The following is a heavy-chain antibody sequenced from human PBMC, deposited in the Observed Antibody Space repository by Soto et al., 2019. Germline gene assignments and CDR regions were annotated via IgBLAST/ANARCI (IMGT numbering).Heavy chain of an antibody. Sequence: GGSLRLSCAASGFTFSSYWMHWFRQAPGKGLMWVSRISSGGGTTTYVDSVKGRFTISRDNAKNTLYLQMNGLRAEDTALYYCARWFTYGNFDYFDYWGQGTKVTVSS. CDR2: ISSGGGTT. J-gene: IGHJ4*02. CDR1: GFTFSSYW. CDR3: ARWFTYGNFDYFDY. D-gene: IGHD3-10*01. V-gene: IGHV3-74*01.